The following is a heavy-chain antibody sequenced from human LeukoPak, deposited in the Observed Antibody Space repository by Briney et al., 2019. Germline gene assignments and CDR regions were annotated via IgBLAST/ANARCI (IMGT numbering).Heavy chain of an antibody. CDR1: GFTFNIYR. CDR3: ARDLAYYYNSSYD. V-gene: IGHV3-21*01. CDR2: IDSSSYNI. D-gene: IGHD3-22*01. Sequence: GESLRLSWAASGFTFNIYRMNWVRQAPGEGLGWGSSIDSSSYNIYYADSVKGRFPISRDNAKNSLYLQMNSLRAEDTAVYYCARDLAYYYNSSYDWGQGTLVTVSS. J-gene: IGHJ4*02.